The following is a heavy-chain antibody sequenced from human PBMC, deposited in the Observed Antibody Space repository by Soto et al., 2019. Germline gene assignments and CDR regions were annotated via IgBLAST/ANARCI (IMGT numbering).Heavy chain of an antibody. Sequence: PGGSLRLSCAASGFKVSEYYMSWIRQAPGKGLEWLSYSSNSGTYTRYADSVKGRFSISRDNAKNSLFLQMNSLRGEDTAVYYCARALIGVVSRFDYWGQGTLVTVSS. CDR2: SSNSGTYT. D-gene: IGHD3-3*01. V-gene: IGHV3-11*06. CDR1: GFKVSEYY. CDR3: ARALIGVVSRFDY. J-gene: IGHJ4*02.